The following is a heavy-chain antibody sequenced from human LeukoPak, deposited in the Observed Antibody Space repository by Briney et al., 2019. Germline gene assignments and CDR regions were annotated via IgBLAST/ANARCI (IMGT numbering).Heavy chain of an antibody. J-gene: IGHJ4*02. Sequence: PGGSLRLSCAASGFTFGSYSMHWVRQAPGKGLEWVAVISKDGSNKYCADSVKGRITISRDNSKNTLYLQMNSLRAEDTAVYYCAREGIYFDYWGQGTLVTVSS. CDR2: ISKDGSNK. V-gene: IGHV3-30-3*01. CDR3: AREGIYFDY. CDR1: GFTFGSYS. D-gene: IGHD3-10*01.